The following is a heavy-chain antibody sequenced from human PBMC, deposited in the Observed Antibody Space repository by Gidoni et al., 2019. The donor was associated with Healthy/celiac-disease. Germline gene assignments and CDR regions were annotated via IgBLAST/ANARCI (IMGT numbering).Heavy chain of an antibody. CDR2: ISYDGSNK. D-gene: IGHD1-20*01. CDR1: AFTFRSYG. Sequence: QVQLVESGGGGVQPGRSLSLSCTASAFTFRSYGMHWVRQAPGKGLEWVAVISYDGSNKYYADSVKGRFTISRDNSKNTLYLQMNSLRAEDTAVYYCAVAPAFGIPGSWGQGTLVTVSS. CDR3: AVAPAFGIPGS. V-gene: IGHV3-30*03. J-gene: IGHJ4*02.